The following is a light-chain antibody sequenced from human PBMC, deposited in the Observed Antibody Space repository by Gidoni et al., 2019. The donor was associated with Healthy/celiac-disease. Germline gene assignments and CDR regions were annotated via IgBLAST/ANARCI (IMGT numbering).Light chain of an antibody. CDR3: QQSYSTLALT. CDR2: AAS. Sequence: DIHRTPSPSSLSASVGDRVTITCRASQSISSYLNWYKQKPGKAPKLLIYAASSLQSGVPSRFSGSGSGTDFTLTISSLQPEDFATYYCQQSYSTLALTVGGGTKVEIK. J-gene: IGKJ4*01. CDR1: QSISSY. V-gene: IGKV1-39*01.